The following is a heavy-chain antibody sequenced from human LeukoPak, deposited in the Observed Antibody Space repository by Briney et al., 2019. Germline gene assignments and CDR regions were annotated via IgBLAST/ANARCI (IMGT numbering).Heavy chain of an antibody. J-gene: IGHJ6*03. CDR3: ARGRLTMIVVVPDRGYMDV. V-gene: IGHV4-34*01. D-gene: IGHD3-22*01. Sequence: PSETLSLTCAVYGGSFSGYYWSWIRQPPGKGLEWIGEINHSGSTNYNPSLKSRVTISVDTSKNQFSLKLSSVTAADTAVYYCARGRLTMIVVVPDRGYMDVRGKGTTVTVSS. CDR2: INHSGST. CDR1: GGSFSGYY.